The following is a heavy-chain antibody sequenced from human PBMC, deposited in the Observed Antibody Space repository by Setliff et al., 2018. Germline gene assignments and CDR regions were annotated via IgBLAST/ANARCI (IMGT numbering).Heavy chain of an antibody. J-gene: IGHJ6*02. D-gene: IGHD5-18*01. CDR1: GGSISSGSYY. CDR3: ASSFGYSYGGYYYYGMDV. V-gene: IGHV4-61*09. CDR2: IYTCGST. Sequence: SETLSLTCTVSGGSISSGSYYWSWIRQPAGKGLEWIGHIYTCGSTNYNPSLKSRVTISVDTSKNQFSLKLSSVTAADTAVYYCASSFGYSYGGYYYYGMDVWGQGTTVTVSS.